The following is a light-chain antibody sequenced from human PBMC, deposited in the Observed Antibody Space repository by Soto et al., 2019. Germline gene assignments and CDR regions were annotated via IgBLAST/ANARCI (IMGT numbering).Light chain of an antibody. CDR3: LQHNSYPRT. J-gene: IGKJ1*01. Sequence: DIQMTQSPSSLSASVGDRVTITCQASQDISNYLAWFQQKPGKVPERLIYAASRLQGGVPSRFSGSGSGTEFTLTISSLQPEDFATYYCLQHNSYPRTFGQGTKVDIK. V-gene: IGKV1-17*03. CDR1: QDISNY. CDR2: AAS.